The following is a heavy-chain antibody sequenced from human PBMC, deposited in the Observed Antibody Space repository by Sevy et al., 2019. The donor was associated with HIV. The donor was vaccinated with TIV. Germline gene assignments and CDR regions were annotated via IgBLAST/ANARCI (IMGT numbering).Heavy chain of an antibody. J-gene: IGHJ5*02. D-gene: IGHD5-12*01. CDR1: GGSISSGDYY. CDR2: IYYSGST. Sequence: LRLSCTVSGGSISSGDYYWSWIRQPPGKGLEWIGYIYYSGSTYYNPSLKSRVTISVDTSKNQFSLKLSSVTAADTAVYYCARGIVTTSNWFDPWCQGTLVTVSS. V-gene: IGHV4-30-4*01. CDR3: ARGIVTTSNWFDP.